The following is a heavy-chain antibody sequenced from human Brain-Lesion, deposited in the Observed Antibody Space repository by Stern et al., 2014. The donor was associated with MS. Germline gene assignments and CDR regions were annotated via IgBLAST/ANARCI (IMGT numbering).Heavy chain of an antibody. CDR1: GYLFDDYW. J-gene: IGHJ4*02. V-gene: IGHV5-51*03. CDR3: ARSPATPSGYDRFDY. Sequence: EVQLVESGAEVKKPGESLKISCEASGYLFDDYWIGWVRQMSGRGLELVAIIFPRDSNTRYSPSVQGQVTISADQSISTAYLQWSSLRASAPAMFYCARSPATPSGYDRFDYWGQGALVTVSS. D-gene: IGHD5-12*01. CDR2: IFPRDSNT.